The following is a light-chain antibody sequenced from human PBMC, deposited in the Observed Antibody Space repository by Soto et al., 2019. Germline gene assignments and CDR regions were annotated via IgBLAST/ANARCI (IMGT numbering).Light chain of an antibody. Sequence: EIVMTQSPATLSVSPGERATLSCRASQSVSSNYVAWFHQKPGQAPRLLIYGASSRATGVPDRFSASGSGTDFTLTISRLEPEDFAVYYCQQYGRSPFTFGPGTKVDI. CDR2: GAS. CDR3: QQYGRSPFT. J-gene: IGKJ3*01. V-gene: IGKV3-20*01. CDR1: QSVSSNY.